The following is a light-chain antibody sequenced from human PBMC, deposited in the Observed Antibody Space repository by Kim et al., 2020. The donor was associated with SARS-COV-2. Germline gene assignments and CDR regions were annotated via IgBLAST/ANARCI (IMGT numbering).Light chain of an antibody. V-gene: IGKV3-20*01. CDR3: QQYGSSSPT. J-gene: IGKJ4*01. CDR1: QSVSNNY. Sequence: SPGERATLSCRASQSVSNNYLAWFQRKPGQAPRLLIYGASSRATGIPDRFSGSGSGTDFTLTISRLEPEDFAVYYCQQYGSSSPTFGGGTKVDIK. CDR2: GAS.